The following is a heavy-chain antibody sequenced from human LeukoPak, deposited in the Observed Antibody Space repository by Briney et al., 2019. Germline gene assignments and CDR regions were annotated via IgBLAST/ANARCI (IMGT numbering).Heavy chain of an antibody. V-gene: IGHV3-20*04. CDR1: GFTFDDYG. Sequence: PGGSLRLSCAASGFTFDDYGLSWVRQAPGKGLEWVSTINWNGGSTGYADSVKGRFTISRDNAKNSLYLQMNRLRAEDTAVYYCAKGSRGSCSRTYCYPFDYWGQGTLVTVSS. D-gene: IGHD2-2*01. CDR3: AKGSRGSCSRTYCYPFDY. J-gene: IGHJ4*02. CDR2: INWNGGST.